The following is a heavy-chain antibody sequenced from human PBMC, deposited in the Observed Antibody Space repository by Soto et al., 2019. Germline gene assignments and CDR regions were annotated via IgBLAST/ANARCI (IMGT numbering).Heavy chain of an antibody. CDR2: IIPIFGTA. CDR1: GGTFSSYA. J-gene: IGHJ6*02. D-gene: IGHD2-2*01. V-gene: IGHV1-69*01. Sequence: QVQLVQSGAEVKKPGSSVKVSCKASGGTFSSYAISWVRQAPGQGLEWMGGIIPIFGTANYAQKFQGRVTITADESTSTAYMELSSLRSEDTAVYYCARPVYCSSTSCHYYYGMDVWGQGTTVTVSS. CDR3: ARPVYCSSTSCHYYYGMDV.